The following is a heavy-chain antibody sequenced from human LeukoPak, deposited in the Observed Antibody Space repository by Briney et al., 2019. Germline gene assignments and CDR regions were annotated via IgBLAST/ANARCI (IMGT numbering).Heavy chain of an antibody. D-gene: IGHD5-18*01. J-gene: IGHJ5*02. CDR3: ARGSKMGYGIQLWLKGWFDP. CDR2: INHSGST. V-gene: IGHV4-34*01. CDR1: GGSFSGYY. Sequence: SETLSLTCAVYGGSFSGYYWSWIRQPPGKGLEWIGEINHSGSTNYNPSLMSRVTISVDTSKNQFSLKLSSVTAADTAVYYCARGSKMGYGIQLWLKGWFDPWGQGTLVTVSS.